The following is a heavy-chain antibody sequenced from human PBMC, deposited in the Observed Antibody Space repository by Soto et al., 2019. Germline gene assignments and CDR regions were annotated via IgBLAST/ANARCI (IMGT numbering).Heavy chain of an antibody. CDR1: DLPSGGIG. CDR2: ISSSTSFI. J-gene: IGHJ4*02. V-gene: IGHV3-21*01. Sequence: PGGSLGLSCEASDLPSGGIGLNGFARLQGKGLEWVSAISSSTSFIHYADSVKGRFTISRDNAKNSLYLQMNSLRAEDTAMYYCASGYYDRIGFYFDSWGQGTLVTVSS. D-gene: IGHD3-22*01. CDR3: ASGYYDRIGFYFDS.